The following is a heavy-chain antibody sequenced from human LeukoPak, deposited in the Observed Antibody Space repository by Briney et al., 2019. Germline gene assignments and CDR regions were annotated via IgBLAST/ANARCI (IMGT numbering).Heavy chain of an antibody. J-gene: IGHJ4*02. Sequence: SETLSLTCAVYGGSFSGYYWSWIRQPPGKGLEWIGEINHSGSTNYNPSLKSRVTISVDTSKNQFSLKLSSVTAADTAVYYCASIAVASYFDYWGQGTLVTVSS. CDR2: INHSGST. V-gene: IGHV4-34*01. CDR1: GGSFSGYY. D-gene: IGHD6-19*01. CDR3: ASIAVASYFDY.